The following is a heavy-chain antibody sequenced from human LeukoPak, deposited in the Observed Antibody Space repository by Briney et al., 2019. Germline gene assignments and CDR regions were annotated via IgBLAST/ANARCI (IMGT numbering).Heavy chain of an antibody. CDR3: ARDFRDYYGSRFDP. CDR1: GCSISSYY. Sequence: SETLSLTCTVSGCSISSYYWRWIRQPPGKGLEWVGYIFYSGSTNYNPSLKSRVTISVDTSKNQFSLKLSSVTAADTAVYYCARDFRDYYGSRFDPWGQGTLVTVSS. D-gene: IGHD3-10*01. CDR2: IFYSGST. V-gene: IGHV4-59*01. J-gene: IGHJ5*02.